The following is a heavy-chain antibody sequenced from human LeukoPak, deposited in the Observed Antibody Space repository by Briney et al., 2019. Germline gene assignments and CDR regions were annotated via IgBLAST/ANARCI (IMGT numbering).Heavy chain of an antibody. CDR2: IHPRDSDI. D-gene: IGHD3-16*02. CDR3: ARMIGLGEVSPYFDY. Sequence: GKSLKISCKGSGYSFTTYWIAWVRQVPGKGLEWMGLIHPRDSDIRYNPPFQGQVTISADKSISTAYLQWNSLKASDTAIYYCARMIGLGEVSPYFDYWGQGSLVTVSS. J-gene: IGHJ4*02. V-gene: IGHV5-51*01. CDR1: GYSFTTYW.